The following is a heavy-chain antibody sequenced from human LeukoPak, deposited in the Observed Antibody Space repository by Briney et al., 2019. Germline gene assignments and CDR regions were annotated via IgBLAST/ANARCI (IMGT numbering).Heavy chain of an antibody. CDR1: GGSISSYY. Sequence: SETLSHTCTVSGGSISSYYWSWIRQPPGKGLEWIGYIYTSGSTNYNPSLKSRVTISVDTSKNQFSLKLSSVTAADTAVYYCERHGYYYYYMDVWGKGTTVTVSS. CDR2: IYTSGST. CDR3: ERHGYYYYYMDV. J-gene: IGHJ6*03. V-gene: IGHV4-4*09.